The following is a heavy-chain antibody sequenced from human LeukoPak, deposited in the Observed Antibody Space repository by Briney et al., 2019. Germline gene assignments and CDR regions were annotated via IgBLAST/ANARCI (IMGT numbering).Heavy chain of an antibody. J-gene: IGHJ4*02. D-gene: IGHD3-22*01. CDR2: INHSGST. V-gene: IGHV4-34*01. Sequence: SETLSLTCAVYGGSFSDYYWSWIRQPPGKGLEWIGEINHSGSTNYNPSLKSRVAISVDTSKNQISLKLSSVAAADTAVYYCARGGITMMENWGQGTLVTVSS. CDR3: ARGGITMMEN. CDR1: GGSFSDYY.